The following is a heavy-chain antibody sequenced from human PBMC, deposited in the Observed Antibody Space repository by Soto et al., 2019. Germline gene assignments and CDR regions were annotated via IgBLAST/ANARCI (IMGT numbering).Heavy chain of an antibody. J-gene: IGHJ4*02. CDR1: GVTFDIYY. V-gene: IGHV4-59*01. D-gene: IGHD2-21*02. CDR2: MYYTGNT. Sequence: SETKSVTCTVSGVTFDIYYGSWLRKPQGKGLEWIGYMYYTGNTNYNPSLKSRVTISVDTSKNQFSLKLSSVTDADTAVYYCARGRLDYWGQGTLVTVS. CDR3: ARGRLDY.